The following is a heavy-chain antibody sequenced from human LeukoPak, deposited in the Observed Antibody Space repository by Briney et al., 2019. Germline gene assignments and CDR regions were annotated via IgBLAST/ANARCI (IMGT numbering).Heavy chain of an antibody. CDR3: ASRGYSYGVDY. V-gene: IGHV4-38-2*02. Sequence: SETLSLTCTVSGYSLSSGYYWGWIRQPPGKGLGWVGSIYHSGRTYYNPSLRRRVTISVDTSKNQFSLKLSSVTAADTAVYYCASRGYSYGVDYWGQGTLVTVSS. D-gene: IGHD5-18*01. CDR1: GYSLSSGYY. J-gene: IGHJ4*02. CDR2: IYHSGRT.